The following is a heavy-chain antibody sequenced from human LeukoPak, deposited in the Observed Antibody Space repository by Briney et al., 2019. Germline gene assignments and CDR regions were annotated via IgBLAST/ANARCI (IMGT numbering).Heavy chain of an antibody. J-gene: IGHJ4*02. Sequence: PGRSLRLSCAASGFTFSSYAMHWVRQAPGKGLEWVAVISYDGSNKYYADSVKGRFTISRDNSKNTLYLQMNSLRAEDTAVYYCARVGFDSQYFDYWGQGTLVTVSS. CDR1: GFTFSSYA. D-gene: IGHD2-15*01. CDR2: ISYDGSNK. CDR3: ARVGFDSQYFDY. V-gene: IGHV3-30-3*01.